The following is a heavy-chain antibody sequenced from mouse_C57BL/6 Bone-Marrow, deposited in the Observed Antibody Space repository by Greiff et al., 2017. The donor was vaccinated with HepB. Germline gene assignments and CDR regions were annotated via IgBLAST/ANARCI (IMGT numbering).Heavy chain of an antibody. CDR1: GYTFTSYD. Sequence: QVQLQQSGPELVKPGASVKLSCKASGYTFTSYDINWVKQRPGQGLEWIGWIYPRDGSTKYNEKFKGKATLTVDTASSTAYMERHSLTSEDSAVYFCASGGLLLYYYAMDYWGQGTSVTVSS. D-gene: IGHD2-3*01. CDR2: IYPRDGST. V-gene: IGHV1-85*01. J-gene: IGHJ4*01. CDR3: ASGGLLLYYYAMDY.